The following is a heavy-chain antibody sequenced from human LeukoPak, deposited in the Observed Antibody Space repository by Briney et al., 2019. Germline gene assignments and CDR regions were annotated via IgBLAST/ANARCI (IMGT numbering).Heavy chain of an antibody. V-gene: IGHV3-23*01. CDR3: AKDRIVAVTAARRFDY. J-gene: IGHJ4*02. D-gene: IGHD2-2*01. CDR1: GFTFSSYA. Sequence: GGSLRLSCAASGFTFSSYAMSWVRQAPGKGLEWVSTISGSGGSTYYADSVKGRFTISRDNSKNTLYLQMSSLRAEGTAVYYCAKDRIVAVTAARRFDYWGQGTLVTVSS. CDR2: ISGSGGST.